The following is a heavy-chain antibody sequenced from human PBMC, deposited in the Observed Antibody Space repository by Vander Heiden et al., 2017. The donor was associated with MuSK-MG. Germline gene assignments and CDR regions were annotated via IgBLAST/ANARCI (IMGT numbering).Heavy chain of an antibody. CDR3: ARILAGQLWPYYFDY. J-gene: IGHJ4*02. D-gene: IGHD6-6*01. V-gene: IGHV3-23*01. CDR1: GFTFGNSA. CDR2: VSGRGTRT. Sequence: EVQLLESGGGLVQPGGSLRPSCAASGFTFGNSALNWVRPAPGKGLEWVSGVSGRGTRTDYADSVKGRFTISRDNSRNTLYLQMTSVRAEDTAIYYCARILAGQLWPYYFDYWGQGTLVTVSS.